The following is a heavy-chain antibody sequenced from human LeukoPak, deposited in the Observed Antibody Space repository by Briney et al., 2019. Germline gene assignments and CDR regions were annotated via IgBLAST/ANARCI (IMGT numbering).Heavy chain of an antibody. CDR3: AKAPNYYGSGSYYNNWFDP. CDR1: GFAFSSYA. CDR2: ISSGGGRT. V-gene: IGHV3-23*01. J-gene: IGHJ5*02. D-gene: IGHD3-10*01. Sequence: PGGSLRLSCAASGFAFSSYAIRWVRQAPGKGLERVSSISSGGGRTYYADSVMRRFTLSRDNSKNTLYLQMDSLRAEDTAVYYCAKAPNYYGSGSYYNNWFDPWGQGTLVTVYS.